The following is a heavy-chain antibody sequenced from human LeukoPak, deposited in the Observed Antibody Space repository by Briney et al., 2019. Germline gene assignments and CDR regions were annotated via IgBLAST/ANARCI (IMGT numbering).Heavy chain of an antibody. D-gene: IGHD3-16*01. CDR3: ARWGCPPGKGAFDI. J-gene: IGHJ3*02. CDR2: ISSSGSTI. Sequence: TGGSLRLSCAASGFTFSSYEMNWVRQAPGKGLEWVSYISSSGSTIYYADSVKGRFTISRDNAKNSLYLQMNSLRAEDTAVYYCARWGCPPGKGAFDIWGQGTMVTVSS. V-gene: IGHV3-48*03. CDR1: GFTFSSYE.